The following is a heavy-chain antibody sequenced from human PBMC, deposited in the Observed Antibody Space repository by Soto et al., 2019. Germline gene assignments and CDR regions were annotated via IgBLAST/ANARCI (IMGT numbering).Heavy chain of an antibody. CDR1: GGTFSSYA. CDR3: ARGSDIVVVVAASSSYYYGMDV. V-gene: IGHV1-69*13. D-gene: IGHD2-15*01. Sequence: GTSVKVSCKASGGTFSSYAISWVRQAPGQGLEWMGGIIPIFGTANYAQKFQGRVTITADESTSTAYMELSSLRSEDTAVYYCARGSDIVVVVAASSSYYYGMDVWGQGTTVTVSS. CDR2: IIPIFGTA. J-gene: IGHJ6*02.